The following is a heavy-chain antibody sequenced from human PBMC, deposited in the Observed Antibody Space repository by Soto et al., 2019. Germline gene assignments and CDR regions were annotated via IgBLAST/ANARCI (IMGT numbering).Heavy chain of an antibody. V-gene: IGHV1-3*01. Sequence: QVQLVQSGAEVKKPGASVKVSCKASGYTFTTYAMHWVRQAPGQRLEWMGWINAGNGNTKYSQKFQGRVTITRDTSESTAYMELSSLRSEDTAVYFCARDLGYSSSWVGGWFDPWGQGTLVTVSS. CDR2: INAGNGNT. J-gene: IGHJ5*02. CDR1: GYTFTTYA. CDR3: ARDLGYSSSWVGGWFDP. D-gene: IGHD6-6*01.